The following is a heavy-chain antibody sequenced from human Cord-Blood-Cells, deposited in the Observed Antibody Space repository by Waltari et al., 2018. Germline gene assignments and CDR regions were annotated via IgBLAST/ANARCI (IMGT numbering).Heavy chain of an antibody. CDR2: IKQEGREK. CDR3: ARGGGYDIYFDY. D-gene: IGHD5-12*01. CDR1: GFTFSSYW. J-gene: IGHJ4*02. Sequence: EVQLVESGGGLVQPGGSLRLSCAASGFTFSSYWMSWVRQGRGSGLEWVACIKQEGREKSCVDSVKGLFTISRDNAKNSLYLLMNILGAEDTAVYYCARGGGYDIYFDYWGQGTLVTVSS. V-gene: IGHV3-7*04.